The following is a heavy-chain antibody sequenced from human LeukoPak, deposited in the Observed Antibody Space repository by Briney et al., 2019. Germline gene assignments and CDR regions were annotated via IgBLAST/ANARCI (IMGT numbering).Heavy chain of an antibody. CDR3: VKVPGGVGQLD. CDR2: ITGSGDRT. J-gene: IGHJ4*02. D-gene: IGHD1-1*01. V-gene: IGHV3-23*01. Sequence: GRSLRLSCAASGFTFSSYAMSWVRQAPGEGLEWVSAITGSGDRTYYTDSVKGRFTISRDNSKNTLYLQMNSLRAEDTAVYYCVKVPGGVGQLDWGQGTLVTVSS. CDR1: GFTFSSYA.